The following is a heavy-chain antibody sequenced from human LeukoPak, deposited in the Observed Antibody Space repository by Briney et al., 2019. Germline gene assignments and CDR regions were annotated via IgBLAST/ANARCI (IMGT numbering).Heavy chain of an antibody. CDR2: ISGSGDNNDNT. J-gene: IGHJ4*02. CDR3: AKSGSTSWYLDY. V-gene: IGHV3-23*01. D-gene: IGHD6-13*01. Sequence: GGSLRLSCAASGFRFSSYAMSWVRQAPGKGLEWVSAISGSGDNNDNTYYADSVKGQFTISRDNSKNTLYLQMSSLRAEDAAVYYCAKSGSTSWYLDYWGQGTLVTVSS. CDR1: GFRFSSYA.